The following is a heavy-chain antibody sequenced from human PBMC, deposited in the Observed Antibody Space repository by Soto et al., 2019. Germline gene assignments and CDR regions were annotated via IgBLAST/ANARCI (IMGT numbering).Heavy chain of an antibody. V-gene: IGHV4-59*08. CDR1: GGSISSYY. Sequence: PSETLSLTCTVSGGSISSYYWSWIRQPPGKGLEWIGYIYYSGSTNYNPSLKSRVTISVDTSKNQFSLKLSSVTAADTAVYYCARHSTGTFFWVAPWGQGTLVTVSS. D-gene: IGHD1-1*01. CDR2: IYYSGST. CDR3: ARHSTGTFFWVAP. J-gene: IGHJ5*02.